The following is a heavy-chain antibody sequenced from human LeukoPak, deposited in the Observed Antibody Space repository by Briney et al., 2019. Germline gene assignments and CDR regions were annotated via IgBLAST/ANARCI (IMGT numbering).Heavy chain of an antibody. CDR2: IIPIFGTA. V-gene: IGHV1-69*13. CDR1: GGTFSSYA. D-gene: IGHD4-11*01. Sequence: SVKVSCKASGGTFSSYAISWVRQAPGQGLEWMGGIIPIFGTANYAQKFQGRVTITADESTSTAYMELSSLRSEDTAVYYCARVDTSNSHDAFDIWGQGTMVTVSS. J-gene: IGHJ3*02. CDR3: ARVDTSNSHDAFDI.